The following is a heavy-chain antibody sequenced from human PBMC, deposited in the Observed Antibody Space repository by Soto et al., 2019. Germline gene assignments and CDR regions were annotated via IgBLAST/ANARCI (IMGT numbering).Heavy chain of an antibody. Sequence: SLRLSCTASGFTFGDYAMSWVRQAPGKGLEWVGFIRSKAYGGTTEYAAPVKGRFTISRDDSKSIAYLQMNSLKTEDTAVYYCTRGDKWNPDFDYWGQGTLFTVSS. V-gene: IGHV3-49*04. CDR2: IRSKAYGGTT. CDR3: TRGDKWNPDFDY. CDR1: GFTFGDYA. J-gene: IGHJ4*02. D-gene: IGHD1-20*01.